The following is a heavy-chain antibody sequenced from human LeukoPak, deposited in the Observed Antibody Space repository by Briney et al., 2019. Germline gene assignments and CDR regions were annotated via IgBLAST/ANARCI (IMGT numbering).Heavy chain of an antibody. CDR2: ISGSGGST. D-gene: IGHD3-10*01. CDR3: AKGRILVRGVIAT. J-gene: IGHJ5*02. V-gene: IGHV3-23*01. CDR1: GFTFSSYA. Sequence: GGSLRLSCAASGFTFSSYAMSWVRQAPGKGLEWVSAISGSGGSTYYADSVKGRFTISRDNSKNTLYLQMNSLRAEDTAVNYCAKGRILVRGVIATWGQGTLVTVSS.